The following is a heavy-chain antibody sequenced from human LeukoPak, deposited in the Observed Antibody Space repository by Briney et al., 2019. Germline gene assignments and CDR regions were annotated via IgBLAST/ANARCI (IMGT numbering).Heavy chain of an antibody. Sequence: SETLSLTCTVSGGSISSYYWSWLRQPPGQGLEWFGYIYYSGSTNYNPSLKSRVTITVDTSKNQFSLKLSSVTAADTAVYYCARVWGAVAGTSYFDYWGQGTLVTVSS. CDR2: IYYSGST. J-gene: IGHJ4*02. D-gene: IGHD6-19*01. CDR3: ARVWGAVAGTSYFDY. V-gene: IGHV4-59*01. CDR1: GGSISSYY.